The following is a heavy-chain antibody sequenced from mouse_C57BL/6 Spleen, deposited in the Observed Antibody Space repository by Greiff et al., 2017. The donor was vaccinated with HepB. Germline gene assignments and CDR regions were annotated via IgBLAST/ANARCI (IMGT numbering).Heavy chain of an antibody. CDR3: ATPLYYSNYEDYAMDY. V-gene: IGHV1-81*01. CDR1: GYTFTSYG. J-gene: IGHJ4*01. Sequence: VQLVESGAELARPGASVKLSCKASGYTFTSYGISWVKQRTGQGLEWIGEIYPRSGNTYYNEKFKGKATLTADKSSSTAYMELRSLTSEDSAVYFCATPLYYSNYEDYAMDYWGQGTSVTVSS. CDR2: IYPRSGNT. D-gene: IGHD2-5*01.